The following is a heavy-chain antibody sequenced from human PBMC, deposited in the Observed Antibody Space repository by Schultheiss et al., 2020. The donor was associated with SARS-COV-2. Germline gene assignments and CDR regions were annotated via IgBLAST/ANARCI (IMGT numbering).Heavy chain of an antibody. CDR2: ISSNGSST. D-gene: IGHD6-13*01. J-gene: IGHJ4*02. CDR1: GFTFSSYA. V-gene: IGHV3-64*04. Sequence: GGSLRLSCAASGFTFSSYAMHWVRQAPGKGLEYVSAISSNGSSTSYADSVKGRFTISRDNAKNTLYLQMNSLRAEDTAVYYCARGWGSSSAWGQGTLVTVSS. CDR3: ARGWGSSSA.